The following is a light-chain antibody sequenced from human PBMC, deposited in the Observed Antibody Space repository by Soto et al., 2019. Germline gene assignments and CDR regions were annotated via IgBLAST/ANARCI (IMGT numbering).Light chain of an antibody. J-gene: IGKJ5*01. CDR1: QSVSSNY. Sequence: ENVLKQAPGTLSLSPGERATLSDRASQSVSSNYLAWYQQKPGQAPRRLIYAASSRATGSPDRFSVGGSGTDFNLTISRLEPEDFAVYYCQQYGYSPITFGQGTRLEIK. CDR2: AAS. V-gene: IGKV3-20*01. CDR3: QQYGYSPIT.